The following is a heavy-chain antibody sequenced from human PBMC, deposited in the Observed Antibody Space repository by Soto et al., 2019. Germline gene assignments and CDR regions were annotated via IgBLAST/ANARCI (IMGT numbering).Heavy chain of an antibody. Sequence: HPGGSLRLSCAASGFTFSSYWMHWVRQAPGKGLVWVSRINSDGSSTGYADSVKGRFTISRDNAKNTLYLQMNSLRAEDTAVYYCARPVFGGLVAPLGSVWGQGTTVTVTS. D-gene: IGHD3-3*01. CDR3: ARPVFGGLVAPLGSV. J-gene: IGHJ6*02. CDR1: GFTFSSYW. V-gene: IGHV3-74*01. CDR2: INSDGSST.